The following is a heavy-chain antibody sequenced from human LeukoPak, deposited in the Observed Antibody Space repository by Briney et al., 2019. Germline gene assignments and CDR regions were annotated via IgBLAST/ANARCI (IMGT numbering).Heavy chain of an antibody. Sequence: GGSLRLSCAASGFTFSSYEMNWVRQAPGKGLEWVSYISSSGSTIYYADSVKGRFTISRDNSKNTLYLQMNSLRAEDTAVYYCAKDGAVSMVRGDGNWFDPWGQGTLVTVSS. CDR1: GFTFSSYE. CDR2: ISSSGSTI. D-gene: IGHD3-10*01. J-gene: IGHJ5*02. CDR3: AKDGAVSMVRGDGNWFDP. V-gene: IGHV3-48*03.